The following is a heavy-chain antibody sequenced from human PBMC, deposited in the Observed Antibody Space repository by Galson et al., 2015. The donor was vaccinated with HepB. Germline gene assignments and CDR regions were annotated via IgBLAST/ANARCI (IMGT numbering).Heavy chain of an antibody. V-gene: IGHV1-3*01. Sequence: SVKVSCKASGYTFTSYAMHWVRQAPGQRLEWMGWINAGNGNTKYSQKFQGRVTITRDTSASTAYMELSSLRSEDTAVYYCARGGGYCSSTSCPPYYYYYMDVWGKGTTVTVSS. CDR1: GYTFTSYA. J-gene: IGHJ6*03. CDR2: INAGNGNT. D-gene: IGHD2-2*01. CDR3: ARGGGYCSSTSCPPYYYYYMDV.